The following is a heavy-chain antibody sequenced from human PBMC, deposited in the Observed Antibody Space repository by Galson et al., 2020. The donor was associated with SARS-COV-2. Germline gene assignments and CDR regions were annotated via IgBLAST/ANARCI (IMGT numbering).Heavy chain of an antibody. CDR1: GYSFTSYW. CDR3: AGHEAPRYYYDRSGYYQPFDY. D-gene: IGHD3-22*01. Sequence: GESLKISCKGSGYSFTSYWIGWVRQMPGKGLEWMGIIYPGDSDTRYSPSFQGQVTISADKSISTAYLQWSSLKASDTAMYYCAGHEAPRYYYDRSGYYQPFDYWGQGTLVTVSS. J-gene: IGHJ4*02. CDR2: IYPGDSDT. V-gene: IGHV5-51*01.